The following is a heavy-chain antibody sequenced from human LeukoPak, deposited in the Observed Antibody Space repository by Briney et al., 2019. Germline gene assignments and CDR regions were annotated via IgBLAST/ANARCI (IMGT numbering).Heavy chain of an antibody. CDR1: GFNFSIYN. D-gene: IGHD3-10*02. V-gene: IGHV3-48*04. CDR2: ISSSGSTI. J-gene: IGHJ6*04. CDR3: AELGITMIGGV. Sequence: TGGSLRLSCAASGFNFSIYNMNWVRQAPGKGLEWVSYISSSGSTIYYADSVKGRFTISRDNAKNSLYLQMNSLRAEDTAVYYCAELGITMIGGVWGKGTTVTISS.